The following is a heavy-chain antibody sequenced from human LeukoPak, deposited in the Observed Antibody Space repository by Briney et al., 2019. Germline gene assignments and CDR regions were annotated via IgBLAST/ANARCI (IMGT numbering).Heavy chain of an antibody. CDR2: INPNSGGT. CDR1: GYTFTGYY. Sequence: ASVKVSCKASGYTFTGYYMHWVRQAPGQGLEWMGWINPNSGGTNYAQKFQGRVTMTRDTSISTAYMELSRLRSDDTAVYYCARSATKTSCYTCSGFDYWGQGTLVTVS. CDR3: ARSATKTSCYTCSGFDY. J-gene: IGHJ4*02. V-gene: IGHV1-2*02. D-gene: IGHD2-2*02.